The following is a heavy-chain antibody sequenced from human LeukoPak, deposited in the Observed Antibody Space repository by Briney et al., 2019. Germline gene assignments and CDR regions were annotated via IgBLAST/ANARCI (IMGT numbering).Heavy chain of an antibody. V-gene: IGHV1-46*01. CDR3: ARDLQSGHIGGWYYYYYMDV. Sequence: ASVKVSCKASGYTFTSYYMHWVRQAPGQGLEWMGIINPSGGSTSYAQKFQGRVTMTRDMSTSTVYMELSSLRSEDTAVYYCARDLQSGHIGGWYYYYYMDVWGKGTTVTVSS. CDR1: GYTFTSYY. CDR2: INPSGGST. D-gene: IGHD1-26*01. J-gene: IGHJ6*03.